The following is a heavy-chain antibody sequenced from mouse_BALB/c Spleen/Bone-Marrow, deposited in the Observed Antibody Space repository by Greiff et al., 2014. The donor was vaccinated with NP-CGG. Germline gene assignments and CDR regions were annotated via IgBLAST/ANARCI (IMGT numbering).Heavy chain of an antibody. Sequence: VQLQQSGAELVKPGASVKLSCTASGFNIKDTYMHWVKQRPEQGLEWIGRIDPANGNTKYDPKFQGKATITEDTSSNTAYLQPSSLTSEDTAVYYCARYYYGSSCFDYWGQGTTLTVSS. CDR3: ARYYYGSSCFDY. J-gene: IGHJ2*01. CDR2: IDPANGNT. D-gene: IGHD1-1*01. CDR1: GFNIKDTY. V-gene: IGHV14-3*02.